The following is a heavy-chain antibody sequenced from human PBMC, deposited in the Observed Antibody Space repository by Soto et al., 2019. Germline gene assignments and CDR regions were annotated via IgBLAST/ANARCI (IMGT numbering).Heavy chain of an antibody. CDR2: ISGSGEST. Sequence: EVRLLESGGGLVQPGGSLRLSCAASGFTFTSYAMTWVRQAPGKGLEWVSTISGSGESTYYADSVKGRFTVSRDNSHTRLHGLMNGVRAEDTAAYYCAKEGRIAGSLNWFDPWGQGTLVIVSS. V-gene: IGHV3-23*01. CDR3: AKEGRIAGSLNWFDP. D-gene: IGHD6-13*01. J-gene: IGHJ5*02. CDR1: GFTFTSYA.